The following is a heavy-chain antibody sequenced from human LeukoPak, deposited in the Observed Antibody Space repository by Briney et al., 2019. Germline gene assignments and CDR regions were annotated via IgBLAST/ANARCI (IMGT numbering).Heavy chain of an antibody. CDR2: TSYDGSAK. J-gene: IGHJ4*02. D-gene: IGHD2-21*01. V-gene: IGHV3-30*18. CDR3: AKAPVTTCSGAYCYPFDY. CDR1: GFIFSDYG. Sequence: GGSLRLSCVGSGFIFSDYGMHWVRQAPGKGLEWAAVTSYDGSAKIYADSVKGRFTISRDSSKNTLYLQMNRLRAEDAAVYYCAKAPVTTCSGAYCYPFDYWGQGTLVTVSS.